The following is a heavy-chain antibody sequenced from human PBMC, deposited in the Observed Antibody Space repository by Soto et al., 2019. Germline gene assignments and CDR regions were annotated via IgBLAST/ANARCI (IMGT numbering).Heavy chain of an antibody. V-gene: IGHV4-34*01. CDR3: TRGLFSGSSYSGSWYYFDS. Sequence: SETLSVTCSCSGVSFGGYIWAWSRQTPGKGLQWIGQINHSGSSIYNPSLKNRVTISTMSNNKFSLELSSVTAADTAVYYCTRGLFSGSSYSGSWYYFDSWGQGTMVT. CDR2: INHSGSS. D-gene: IGHD1-26*01. CDR1: GVSFGGYI. J-gene: IGHJ4*02.